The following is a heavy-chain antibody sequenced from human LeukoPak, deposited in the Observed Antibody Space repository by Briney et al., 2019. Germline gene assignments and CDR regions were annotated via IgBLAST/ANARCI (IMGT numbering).Heavy chain of an antibody. CDR3: AKDQGYSYGYYFDY. J-gene: IGHJ4*02. V-gene: IGHV3-23*01. D-gene: IGHD5-18*01. CDR1: GFTVSVNY. Sequence: GGSLRLSCAASGFTVSVNYMSWVRQAPGKGLEWVSAISGNGDSTYYADSVKGRFTISRDNSKNTLYLQMNSLRAEDTALYYCAKDQGYSYGYYFDYWGQGTLVTVSS. CDR2: ISGNGDST.